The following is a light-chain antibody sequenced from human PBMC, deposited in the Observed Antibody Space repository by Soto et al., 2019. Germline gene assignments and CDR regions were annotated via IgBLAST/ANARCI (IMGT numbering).Light chain of an antibody. Sequence: IVLTQSPATLSLSPGERATLSCRASQSVSSYLAWYQQKPGQAPRLLIYDASNRATGIPARFSGSGSGTDFTLTISSLELEDFAVYYCQQRSNWRALTFGGGTKVEIK. CDR2: DAS. CDR1: QSVSSY. CDR3: QQRSNWRALT. V-gene: IGKV3-11*01. J-gene: IGKJ4*01.